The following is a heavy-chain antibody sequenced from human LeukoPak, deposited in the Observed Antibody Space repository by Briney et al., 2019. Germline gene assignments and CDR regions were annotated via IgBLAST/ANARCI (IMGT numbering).Heavy chain of an antibody. CDR1: GFTFDDYA. J-gene: IGHJ4*02. D-gene: IGHD3-22*01. CDR3: AKVATRYYDSSGYYSHYFDY. V-gene: IGHV3-9*03. CDR2: ISWNSGSI. Sequence: GGSLRLSCAASGFTFDDYAMHWFRQAPGKGLEWVSGISWNSGSIGYADSVKSRLTISRDNAKNSLYLQMNSLRAEDMALYYCAKVATRYYDSSGYYSHYFDYWGQGTLVTVSS.